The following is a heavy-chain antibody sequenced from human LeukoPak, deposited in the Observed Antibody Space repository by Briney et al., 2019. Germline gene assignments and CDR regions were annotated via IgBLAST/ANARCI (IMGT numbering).Heavy chain of an antibody. CDR3: ASTTISPVGGMDV. V-gene: IGHV3-7*05. Sequence: GGSLRLSCAASGFTFSSYWMSWVRQAPGKGLEWVANIKQDGSEKYYVDSVKGRFTISRDSAKNSLYLQVNSLRAEDTAVYYCASTTISPVGGMDVWGQGTTVTVSS. CDR1: GFTFSSYW. J-gene: IGHJ6*02. CDR2: IKQDGSEK. D-gene: IGHD2/OR15-2a*01.